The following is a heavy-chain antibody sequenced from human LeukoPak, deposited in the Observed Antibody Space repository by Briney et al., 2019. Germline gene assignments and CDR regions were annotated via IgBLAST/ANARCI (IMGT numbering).Heavy chain of an antibody. CDR3: ARDLVTTIVVPYDF. CDR2: MNPDGSHI. J-gene: IGHJ4*02. D-gene: IGHD3-22*01. CDR1: GFSFSNYW. V-gene: IGHV3-7*01. Sequence: PGESLGLSCAASGFSFSNYWMSWVRQAPGRGLEWLANMNPDGSHIYYVDSVKGRFTISRDNAKNSLYLQLDSLRAEDTAVYYCARDLVTTIVVPYDFWGQGTLVTVSS.